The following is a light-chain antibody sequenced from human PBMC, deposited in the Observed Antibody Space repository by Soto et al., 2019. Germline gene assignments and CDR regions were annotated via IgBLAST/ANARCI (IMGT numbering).Light chain of an antibody. CDR1: QSISSW. J-gene: IGKJ1*01. CDR3: QQCNSYPWK. CDR2: KAS. Sequence: DIQMTQSPSTLSATAGDRVTITCRASQSISSWLAWYQQKPGKAPKLLIYKASSLESGVPSRFSGSGSGTEFTLTISSLQPDDFATYYCQQCNSYPWKFGQGTKVDIK. V-gene: IGKV1-5*03.